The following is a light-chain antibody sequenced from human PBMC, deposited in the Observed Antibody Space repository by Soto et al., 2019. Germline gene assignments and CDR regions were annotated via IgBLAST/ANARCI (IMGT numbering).Light chain of an antibody. CDR1: QGIINF. Sequence: DIQLTQSPSFLSASVGDRVTVTCRASQGIINFLNWYQHKRGEAPILLIYGASNLQNGVPSRFSGSGSGADFTLTISSLQPEDFATYYCLQHDTYPRTFGQGTKVDIK. J-gene: IGKJ1*01. CDR2: GAS. CDR3: LQHDTYPRT. V-gene: IGKV1-17*01.